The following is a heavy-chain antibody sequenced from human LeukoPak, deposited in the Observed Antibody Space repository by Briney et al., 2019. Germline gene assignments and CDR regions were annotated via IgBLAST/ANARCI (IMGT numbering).Heavy chain of an antibody. J-gene: IGHJ4*02. CDR2: IYHSGST. Sequence: SETLSLTCTVSGYSISSGYYWGWIRPPPGKGLEWFGNIYHSGSTYYNPSLKSRVTISVDTSKNQFSLKLSSVTAADTAVYYCAREYSGYDKNFDYWGQGTLVTVSS. D-gene: IGHD5-12*01. CDR1: GYSISSGYY. CDR3: AREYSGYDKNFDY. V-gene: IGHV4-38-2*02.